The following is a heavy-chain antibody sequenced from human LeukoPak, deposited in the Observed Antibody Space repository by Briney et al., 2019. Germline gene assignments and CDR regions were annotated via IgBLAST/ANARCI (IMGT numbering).Heavy chain of an antibody. CDR2: INHSGST. CDR3: ARGYDILTGYFLYPAFDY. Sequence: SETLSLTCAVYGGSFSGYYWSWIRQPPGKGLEWIGEINHSGSTNYNPSLKSRVTISVDTSKNQFSLKLSSVTAADTAVYYCARGYDILTGYFLYPAFDYWGQRTLVTVSS. J-gene: IGHJ4*02. D-gene: IGHD3-9*01. V-gene: IGHV4-34*01. CDR1: GGSFSGYY.